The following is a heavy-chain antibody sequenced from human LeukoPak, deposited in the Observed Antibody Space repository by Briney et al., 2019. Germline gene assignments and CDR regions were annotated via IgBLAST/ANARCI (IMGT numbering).Heavy chain of an antibody. CDR1: GGSISNFY. D-gene: IGHD5-18*01. V-gene: IGHV4-59*01. CDR2: IYYSGST. J-gene: IGHJ4*02. Sequence: KPLETLSLTCTVSGGSISNFYWSWIRQPPGKGLEWIGYIYYSGSTNYNPSLKSRVTISVDTSKNQFSLKLSSVTAADTAVYYCASIDQVETTMGGYYFDYWGQGTLVTVSS. CDR3: ASIDQVETTMGGYYFDY.